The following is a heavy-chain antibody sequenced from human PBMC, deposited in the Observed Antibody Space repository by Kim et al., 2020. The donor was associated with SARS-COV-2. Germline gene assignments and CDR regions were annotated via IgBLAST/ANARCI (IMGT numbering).Heavy chain of an antibody. J-gene: IGHJ3*02. CDR2: LSWNSGVI. V-gene: IGHV3-9*01. CDR3: AKDLVSSSFRAFHI. CDR1: GFTFGDFA. Sequence: GGSLRLSCAASGFTFGDFAMRWVRQVPGKGLEWVSGLSWNSGVIGYADSVKGRFTISRHNAENSLYLQMNSLRAEDTAFYYCAKDLVSSSFRAFHIWGQGTMGTFSS. D-gene: IGHD6-6*01.